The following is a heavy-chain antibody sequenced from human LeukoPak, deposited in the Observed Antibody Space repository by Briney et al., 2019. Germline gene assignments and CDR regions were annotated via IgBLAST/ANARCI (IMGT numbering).Heavy chain of an antibody. CDR3: ARDGTVAASFDY. D-gene: IGHD6-19*01. CDR2: ISTGSSTM. CDR1: GFTFSIYG. Sequence: GGSLRLSCAASGFTFSIYGMSWVRQAPGKGLEWVSYISTGSSTMYYADSVKGRFTISRDNVKNSLDLQMNSLRAEDTAMYYCARDGTVAASFDYWGQGTLVTVSS. J-gene: IGHJ4*02. V-gene: IGHV3-48*01.